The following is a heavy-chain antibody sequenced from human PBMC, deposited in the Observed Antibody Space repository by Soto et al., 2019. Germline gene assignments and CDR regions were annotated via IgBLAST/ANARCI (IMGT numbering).Heavy chain of an antibody. V-gene: IGHV3-30*18. CDR3: AKSRVGSSPHFDY. J-gene: IGHJ4*02. CDR1: GFTFSSYG. Sequence: GGSLRLSCAASGFTFSSYGMHWVRQAPGKGLEWVAVISYDGSNKYYADSVKGRFTISRDNSKNTLYLQMNSLRAEDTAVYYCAKSRVGSSPHFDYWGQGTLVTVSS. D-gene: IGHD6-6*01. CDR2: ISYDGSNK.